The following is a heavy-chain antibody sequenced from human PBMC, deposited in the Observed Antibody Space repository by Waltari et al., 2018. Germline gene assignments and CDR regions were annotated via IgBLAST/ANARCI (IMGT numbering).Heavy chain of an antibody. J-gene: IGHJ4*02. CDR3: ARDRGRGLYLDS. CDR2: IHGRVRT. V-gene: IGHV4-4*02. D-gene: IGHD2-15*01. Sequence: WNWGGQPPGKGLGWIWQIHGRVRTNSNPSPESPGTVVIDTANNQFSLKVSYATAADTAVYYCARDRGRGLYLDSWGQGTLVTVSP.